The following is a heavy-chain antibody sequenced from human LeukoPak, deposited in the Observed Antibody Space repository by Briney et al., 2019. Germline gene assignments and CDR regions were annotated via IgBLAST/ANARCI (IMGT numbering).Heavy chain of an antibody. CDR1: GESFSGYY. J-gene: IGHJ5*02. Sequence: SETLSLTCAVYGESFSGYYWSWIRQPPGKGLEWIGEINHSGSTNNNPTLKSRVTISVDTSKNQFSLKLSSVTAADTAVYYCARRSDYDISTGYSNSRFDPWGQGTLVTVSS. V-gene: IGHV4-34*01. CDR3: ARRSDYDISTGYSNSRFDP. D-gene: IGHD3-9*01. CDR2: INHSGST.